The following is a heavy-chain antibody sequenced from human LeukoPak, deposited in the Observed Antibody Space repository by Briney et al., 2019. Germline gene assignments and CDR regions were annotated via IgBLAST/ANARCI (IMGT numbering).Heavy chain of an antibody. CDR3: ARIGITNYHDSSGYFDY. Sequence: PGGSLRLSCAASGFTFSGYWMSWVRQAPGKGLEWVAHIKKDGSDKYYVDSVKGRFTISRDNAKNSLYLQMNSLRAEDTAVYYCARIGITNYHDSSGYFDYWGHGTLVTVSS. CDR1: GFTFSGYW. D-gene: IGHD3-22*01. CDR2: IKKDGSDK. V-gene: IGHV3-7*01. J-gene: IGHJ4*01.